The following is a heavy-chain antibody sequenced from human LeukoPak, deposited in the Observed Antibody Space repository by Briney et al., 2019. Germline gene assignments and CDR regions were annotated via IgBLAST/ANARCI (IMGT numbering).Heavy chain of an antibody. Sequence: SETLSLTCTVSGGTISSSSYYWGWIRQPPGKGPEWIGSIYYSGSTYYNPSLKSRVTISVDTSKNQFSLKLSSVTAADTAVYYCARLWGFDYWGQGTLVTVSS. D-gene: IGHD7-27*01. CDR1: GGTISSSSYY. J-gene: IGHJ4*02. CDR2: IYYSGST. V-gene: IGHV4-39*01. CDR3: ARLWGFDY.